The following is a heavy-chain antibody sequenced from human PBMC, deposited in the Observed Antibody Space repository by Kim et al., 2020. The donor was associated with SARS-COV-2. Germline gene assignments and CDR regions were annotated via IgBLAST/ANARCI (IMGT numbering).Heavy chain of an antibody. V-gene: IGHV4-34*01. J-gene: IGHJ6*02. CDR2: INHSGST. CDR3: ARGPTEVRGPNVSWGMDV. D-gene: IGHD3-10*01. CDR1: GGSFSGYY. Sequence: SETLSLTCAVYGGSFSGYYWSWIRQPPGKGLEWIGEINHSGSTNYNPSLKSRVTISVDTSKNQFSLKLSSVTAADTAVYYCARGPTEVRGPNVSWGMDVWGQGTTVTVSS.